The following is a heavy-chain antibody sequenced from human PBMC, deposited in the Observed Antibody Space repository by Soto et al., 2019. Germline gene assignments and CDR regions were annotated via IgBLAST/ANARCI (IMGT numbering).Heavy chain of an antibody. CDR1: GFTFSSYA. CDR3: ASGRYCSSTSCYAYYYYGMDV. CDR2: ISCDGSNK. D-gene: IGHD2-2*01. Sequence: QVQLVESGGGVVQPGRSLRLSCAASGFTFSSYAMHWVRQAPGKGLEWVAVISCDGSNKYYADSVTGRFTISRDNSKNTLYLQMNSLRAEDTAVYYCASGRYCSSTSCYAYYYYGMDVWGQGTTVTVSS. V-gene: IGHV3-30-3*01. J-gene: IGHJ6*02.